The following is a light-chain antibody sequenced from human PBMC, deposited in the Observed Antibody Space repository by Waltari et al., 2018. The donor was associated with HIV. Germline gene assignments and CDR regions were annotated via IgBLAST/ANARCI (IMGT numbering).Light chain of an antibody. V-gene: IGLV3-21*04. Sequence: SYVLTQPPSVSVAPGKTAKITCVGNNIGTKSVHRYQQKPDQAPVLVIYYNADRPPGIPERFSGSNSGNTATLTINRVEAGDEADYYCHVWDTISDHVVFGGGSKLTVL. CDR2: YNA. CDR1: NIGTKS. J-gene: IGLJ2*01. CDR3: HVWDTISDHVV.